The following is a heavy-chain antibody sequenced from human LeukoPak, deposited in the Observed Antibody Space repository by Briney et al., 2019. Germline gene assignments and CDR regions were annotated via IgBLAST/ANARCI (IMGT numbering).Heavy chain of an antibody. D-gene: IGHD4-17*01. J-gene: IGHJ3*02. CDR2: IYYSGST. CDR3: ASFGAVTTRAFDI. CDR1: GGSINSYY. V-gene: IGHV4-59*01. Sequence: NPSETLSLTCTVSGGSINSYYWSWIRQPPGKGLEWIGYIYYSGSTNYNPSLKSRVAISVDTSKNQFSLKLSSVTAADTAVYYCASFGAVTTRAFDIWGQGTMVTVSS.